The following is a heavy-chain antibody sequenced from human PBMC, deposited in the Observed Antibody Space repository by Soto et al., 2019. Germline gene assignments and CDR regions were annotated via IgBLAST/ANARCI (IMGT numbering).Heavy chain of an antibody. CDR3: ARMNVDSYQFYYAMDV. CDR1: GFSLTTGKMG. V-gene: IGHV2-26*01. CDR2: IFSDNER. Sequence: SGPTLVNPTETLTLTCTVSGFSLTTGKMGVSWIRQPPGKALEWLAHIFSDNERSYSTSLQGRLTISKDTSGSQVVLSMTNVDPVDTATYYCARMNVDSYQFYYAMDVWGQGITVTVSS. J-gene: IGHJ6*02. D-gene: IGHD4-17*01.